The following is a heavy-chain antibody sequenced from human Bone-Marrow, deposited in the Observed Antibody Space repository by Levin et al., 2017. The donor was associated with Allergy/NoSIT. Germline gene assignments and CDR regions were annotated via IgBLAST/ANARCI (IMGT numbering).Heavy chain of an antibody. CDR1: GFTFRSYA. CDR2: ISSSGGNK. V-gene: IGHV3-23*01. Sequence: PGGSLRLSCAASGFTFRSYAMRWVRQAPGKGLEWVAGISSSGGNKYYADSVKGRFTISRDNSGNTVDLQLDGLRAEDTALYYCARGNPNYFDYWGQGTLVTVSS. J-gene: IGHJ4*02. CDR3: ARGNPNYFDY.